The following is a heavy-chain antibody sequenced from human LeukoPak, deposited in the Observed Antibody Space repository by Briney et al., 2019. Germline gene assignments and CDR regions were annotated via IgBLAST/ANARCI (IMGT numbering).Heavy chain of an antibody. Sequence: PSETLSLTCAVYGGSFSGYYWSWIRQPPGKGLEWIGEINHSGSTNYNPSLKSRVTISVDTSKNQFSLKLSSVTAADTAVYYCARRSGYYKFDYWGQGTLATVSS. CDR2: INHSGST. D-gene: IGHD3-3*01. V-gene: IGHV4-34*01. J-gene: IGHJ4*02. CDR3: ARRSGYYKFDY. CDR1: GGSFSGYY.